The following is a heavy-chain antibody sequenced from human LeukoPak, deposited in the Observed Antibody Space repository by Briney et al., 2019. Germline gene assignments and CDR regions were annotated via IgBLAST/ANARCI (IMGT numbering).Heavy chain of an antibody. Sequence: PSETLSLTCTVSGGSISSYYWSWIRQPPGKGLEWIGYIYYSGSTNYNPSLKSRVTISVDTSKNHFSLKVRSVTAADTAVYYCARRFCSGGSCYEASWGQGTLVTVSS. D-gene: IGHD2-15*01. CDR1: GGSISSYY. CDR3: ARRFCSGGSCYEAS. V-gene: IGHV4-59*01. J-gene: IGHJ5*02. CDR2: IYYSGST.